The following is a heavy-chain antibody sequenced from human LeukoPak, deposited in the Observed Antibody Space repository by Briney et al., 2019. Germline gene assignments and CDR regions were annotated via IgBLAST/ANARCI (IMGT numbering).Heavy chain of an antibody. Sequence: PSETLSLTCTVSGGSISSSSYYWGWIRQPPGKGLEWIGSIYYSGSTYYNPSLKSRVTISVDTSKNQFSLKLSSVTAADTAVYYCARPPPGCYDLGSCWFDPWGQGTLVTVSS. CDR3: ARPPPGCYDLGSCWFDP. CDR1: GGSISSSSYY. J-gene: IGHJ5*02. V-gene: IGHV4-39*01. D-gene: IGHD5-12*01. CDR2: IYYSGST.